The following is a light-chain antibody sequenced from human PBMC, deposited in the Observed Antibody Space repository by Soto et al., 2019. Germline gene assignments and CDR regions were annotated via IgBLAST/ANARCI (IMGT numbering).Light chain of an antibody. CDR2: TAS. V-gene: IGKV1-12*01. CDR3: QQGKSLPLT. CDR1: QDINKW. J-gene: IGKJ4*01. Sequence: DIQMTQSPSSVSASVGDTVTITCRASQDINKWLAWYQQKPGLAPNLVIYTASRLHGGGPSRFSGSASGTNFTLTISSLQPEDVGTYYCQQGKSLPLTFGGGTKVDI.